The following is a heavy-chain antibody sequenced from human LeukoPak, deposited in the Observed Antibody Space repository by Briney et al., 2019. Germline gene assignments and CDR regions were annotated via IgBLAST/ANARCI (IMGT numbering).Heavy chain of an antibody. CDR2: IYWDDEK. CDR1: GISLTTSGVG. D-gene: IGHD1-20*01. V-gene: IGHV2-5*02. Sequence: SDPTLVKPTQTLTLTCTLSGISLTTSGVGVGWIRQPPGGALEWLALIYWDDEKLYSPSLKTRLTITKDPSKNQVVLTMTNMDPVDTGTYFCVHDNWYGSQSFWFDPWGQGTLVTVSS. CDR3: VHDNWYGSQSFWFDP. J-gene: IGHJ5*02.